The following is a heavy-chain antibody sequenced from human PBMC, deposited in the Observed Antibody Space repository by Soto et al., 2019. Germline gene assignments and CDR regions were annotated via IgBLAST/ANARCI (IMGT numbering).Heavy chain of an antibody. J-gene: IGHJ5*02. CDR1: GGSISSYY. V-gene: IGHV4-59*01. CDR2: LYYSGST. CDR3: ARAVGALNWFDP. Sequence: QVQLQESGPGLVKPSETLSLTCTVSGGSISSYYWRWIRQPPGKGLEWIGYLYYSGSTNYNPALKSRITISVDTSKNQFSLKLSSVTAADTAVYYCARAVGALNWFDPWGQGTLVTVSS. D-gene: IGHD3-16*01.